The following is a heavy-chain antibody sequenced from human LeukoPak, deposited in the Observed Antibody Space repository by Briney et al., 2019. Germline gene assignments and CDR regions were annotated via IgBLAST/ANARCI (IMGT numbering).Heavy chain of an antibody. CDR3: ARDLSARSDVLVGPYYDY. V-gene: IGHV1-46*01. Sequence: GASVKVSCKASGYTFTSYYMHWVRQAPGQGLEWMGIINPSGGSTSYAQKFQGRVTMTRDTSTSTVYMELSSLRSEDTAVYYCARDLSARSDVLVGPYYDYWGQGTLVTVSS. J-gene: IGHJ4*02. D-gene: IGHD3-9*01. CDR1: GYTFTSYY. CDR2: INPSGGST.